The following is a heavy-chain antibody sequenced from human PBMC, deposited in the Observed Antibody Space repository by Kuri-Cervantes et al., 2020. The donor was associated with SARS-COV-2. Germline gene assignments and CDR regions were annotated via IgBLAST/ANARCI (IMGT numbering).Heavy chain of an antibody. D-gene: IGHD6-13*01. Sequence: GESLKISCAASGFTFDDYGMSWVRQAPGKGLEWVSSISSSSSYIYYADSVKGRFTISRDNAKNSLYLQMNSLRAEDTAVYYCAKDTSLIAEGVLDVWGKGTTVTVSS. CDR2: ISSSSSYI. V-gene: IGHV3-21*01. CDR1: GFTFDDYG. J-gene: IGHJ6*04. CDR3: AKDTSLIAEGVLDV.